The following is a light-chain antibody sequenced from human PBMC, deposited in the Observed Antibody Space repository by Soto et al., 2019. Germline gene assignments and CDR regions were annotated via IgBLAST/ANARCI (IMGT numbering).Light chain of an antibody. V-gene: IGLV2-18*02. CDR2: DVS. CDR1: SSDVGSYNR. CDR3: SSYTTSNTYV. J-gene: IGLJ1*01. Sequence: ALTQPPSVSGSPGQSVAISCTGTSSDVGSYNRVSWYQQPPGTAPKLMIFDVSNRPSGVPDRFSGSKSGNTASLTISGLQAEDEAYYYCSSYTTSNTYVFGTGTKVTVL.